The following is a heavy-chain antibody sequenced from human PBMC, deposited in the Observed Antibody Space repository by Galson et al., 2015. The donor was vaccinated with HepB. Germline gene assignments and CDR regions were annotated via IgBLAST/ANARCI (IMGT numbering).Heavy chain of an antibody. Sequence: SVKVSCKASGYTFTSYGISWVRQAPGQGLEWMGWISAYNGNTNYAQKFQGRVTMITDTSTNTAYMELRSLRSDDTAVYYCARLGSSSYRLGYYYMDVWGKGTTVAVSS. J-gene: IGHJ6*03. CDR1: GYTFTSYG. CDR2: ISAYNGNT. V-gene: IGHV1-18*01. D-gene: IGHD6-13*01. CDR3: ARLGSSSYRLGYYYMDV.